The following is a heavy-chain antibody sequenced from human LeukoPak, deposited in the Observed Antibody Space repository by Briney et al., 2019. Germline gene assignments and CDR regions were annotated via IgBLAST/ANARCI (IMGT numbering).Heavy chain of an antibody. V-gene: IGHV1-2*02. CDR2: INPNSGGT. Sequence: GASVKVSCRASGYTFTGYYMHWVRQAPGQGLEWMGWINPNSGGTNYAQKFQGRVTMTRDTSISTVYMELSRLRSDDTAVYYCATLLWFEFDPWGQGTLVTVSS. D-gene: IGHD3-10*01. CDR3: ATLLWFEFDP. CDR1: GYTFTGYY. J-gene: IGHJ5*02.